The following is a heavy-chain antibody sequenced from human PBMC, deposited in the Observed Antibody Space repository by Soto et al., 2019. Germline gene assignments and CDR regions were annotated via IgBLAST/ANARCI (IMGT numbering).Heavy chain of an antibody. D-gene: IGHD6-13*01. V-gene: IGHV3-23*01. CDR3: ARDRERDAWYEDY. Sequence: PGGPLRLSCLASVFSCSSYAMSWVRQAPGEGLEWVSVISGIDVSTYYADSVKGRFTISRDDSKNTLYLQMNSLRAKDTAVYYCARDRERDAWYEDYWGQGTLVTVSS. CDR1: VFSCSSYA. J-gene: IGHJ4*02. CDR2: ISGIDVST.